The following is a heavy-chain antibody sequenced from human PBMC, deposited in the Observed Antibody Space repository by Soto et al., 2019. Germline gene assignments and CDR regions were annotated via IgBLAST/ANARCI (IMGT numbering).Heavy chain of an antibody. CDR3: ASEVSSTDGMDV. J-gene: IGHJ6*02. Sequence: SETLSLTCTVSGDSSVSSSSYYWGWIRQPPGKGLEWIGSIYYTGNTFYSPSFRSRLTISVDTSKSQFSLKLRSVTAADTATYYCASEVSSTDGMDVWGQGATVTVSS. V-gene: IGHV4-39*01. D-gene: IGHD2-15*01. CDR1: GDSSVSSSSYY. CDR2: IYYTGNT.